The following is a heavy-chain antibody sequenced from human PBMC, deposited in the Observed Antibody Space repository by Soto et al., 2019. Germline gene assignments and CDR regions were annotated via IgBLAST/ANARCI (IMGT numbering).Heavy chain of an antibody. CDR1: GGSLSSSSYY. V-gene: IGHV4-39*01. CDR3: ARHRDFSHWFDH. CDR2: VYYRGNT. J-gene: IGHJ5*02. Sequence: PSETLSLTCIVSGGSLSSSSYYWSWIRQPPGKGLECIGSVYYRGNTYYNPSLKSRVTMSVDTSKNQFSLKLSSVTAADMAVYYCARHRDFSHWFDHWGQGTLVTVSS.